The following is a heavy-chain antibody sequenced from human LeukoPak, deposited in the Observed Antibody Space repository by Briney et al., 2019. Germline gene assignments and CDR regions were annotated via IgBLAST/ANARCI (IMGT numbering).Heavy chain of an antibody. V-gene: IGHV3-33*08. CDR3: ARDYGSGSPGDY. D-gene: IGHD3-10*01. Sequence: PGGSLRLSCAASGFTFSSYGMHWVRQAPGKGLEWVAVIWYDGTNIYYADSVKGRFTISRDTSTNTLHLQMNSLGDEDTAVYYCARDYGSGSPGDYWGQGTLVTVSS. CDR1: GFTFSSYG. J-gene: IGHJ4*02. CDR2: IWYDGTNI.